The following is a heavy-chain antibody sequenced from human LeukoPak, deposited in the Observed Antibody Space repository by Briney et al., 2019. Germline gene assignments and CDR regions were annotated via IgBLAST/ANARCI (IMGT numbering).Heavy chain of an antibody. CDR3: ARGGGSSGWFNWFDP. CDR1: GGSISSYY. Sequence: SETLSLTCTVSGGSISSYYWSWIRQPPGKGLEWIGYIYYSGSTNYNPSLKSRVTISVDTSKNQFSLKLSSVTAADTAVYYWARGGGSSGWFNWFDPWGQGTLVTVSS. CDR2: IYYSGST. J-gene: IGHJ5*02. V-gene: IGHV4-59*08. D-gene: IGHD6-19*01.